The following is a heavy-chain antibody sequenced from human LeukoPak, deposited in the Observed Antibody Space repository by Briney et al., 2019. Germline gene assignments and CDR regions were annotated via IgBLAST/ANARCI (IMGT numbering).Heavy chain of an antibody. J-gene: IGHJ5*02. CDR1: GFTFSSYA. D-gene: IGHD2-15*01. Sequence: GGSLRLSCAASGFTFSSYAMHWVRQAPGKGLEWVAVISYDGSNKYYADSVKGRFTISRDNSKNTLYLQMNSPRAEDTAVYYCARDVGYCSGGSCFNWFDPWGQGTLVTVSS. V-gene: IGHV3-30-3*01. CDR2: ISYDGSNK. CDR3: ARDVGYCSGGSCFNWFDP.